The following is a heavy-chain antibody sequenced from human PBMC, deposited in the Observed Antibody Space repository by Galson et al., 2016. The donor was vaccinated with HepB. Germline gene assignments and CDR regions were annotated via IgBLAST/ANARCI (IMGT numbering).Heavy chain of an antibody. V-gene: IGHV4-59*08. CDR1: GGSISNYY. Sequence: SETLSLTCSVSGGSISNYYCSWIRQSPGKGLEWIGYVPYSGSAKYNPSLKRRATISVDTSNNQFSLRLSSVTVADTAVYYCAGGWQFDYWGQGTLVTVAS. CDR2: VPYSGSA. D-gene: IGHD6-19*01. CDR3: AGGWQFDY. J-gene: IGHJ4*02.